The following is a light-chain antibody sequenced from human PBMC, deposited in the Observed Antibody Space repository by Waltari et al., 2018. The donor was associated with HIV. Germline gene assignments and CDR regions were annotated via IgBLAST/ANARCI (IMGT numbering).Light chain of an antibody. Sequence: QSALTQPASMSGSPGQSITISCSGTSSDVGSYNLVSWYQQHPGKVPKLIIYEVTKRPSDVSNRFSASKSGDTASLTISGLQPEDEADYYCCSYAGVDTPAVFGGGTKLTVL. CDR2: EVT. CDR3: CSYAGVDTPAV. J-gene: IGLJ2*01. CDR1: SSDVGSYNL. V-gene: IGLV2-23*02.